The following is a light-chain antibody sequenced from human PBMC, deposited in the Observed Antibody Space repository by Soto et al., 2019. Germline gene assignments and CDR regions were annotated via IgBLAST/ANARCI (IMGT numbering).Light chain of an antibody. V-gene: IGLV2-8*01. Sequence: QSALTQPSSASGSPGESVTMSCTGTSRDVGAYVYVSWFQQHPGKAPKLLIYEVTKRPSGVPDRFSGSRSDNTASLTVSGLQVEDEADYYCSAYAGSNKLVFGGGTKVTVL. J-gene: IGLJ2*01. CDR2: EVT. CDR3: SAYAGSNKLV. CDR1: SRDVGAYVY.